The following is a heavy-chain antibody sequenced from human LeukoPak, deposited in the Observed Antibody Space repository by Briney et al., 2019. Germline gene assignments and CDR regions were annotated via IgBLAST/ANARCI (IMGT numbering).Heavy chain of an antibody. D-gene: IGHD3-16*02. CDR3: ARGRYLPLYFDY. V-gene: IGHV4-39*07. CDR2: IYYTGST. CDR1: VGSINSSNSH. Sequence: SETLSLTCSVSVGSINSSNSHWGWIRQPPGKGLEWIGYIYYTGSTYQTPSLKSRVTVFIDTSKNQFSLKLSSVTAADTAVYYCARGRYLPLYFDYWGQGTLVTVSS. J-gene: IGHJ4*02.